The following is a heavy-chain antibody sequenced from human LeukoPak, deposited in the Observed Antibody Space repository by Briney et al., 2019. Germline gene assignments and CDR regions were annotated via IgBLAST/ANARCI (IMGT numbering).Heavy chain of an antibody. CDR1: GGSFSGYY. CDR2: INHSGST. CDR3: ARDKVAVAGSFDY. D-gene: IGHD6-19*01. V-gene: IGHV4-34*01. J-gene: IGHJ4*02. Sequence: SETLSLTCAVYGGSFSGYYWSWIRQPPGKGLEWIGEINHSGSTNYNPSLKSRVTISVDTSKNQFSLKLSSVTAAETAVYYCARDKVAVAGSFDYWGQGTLVTVSS.